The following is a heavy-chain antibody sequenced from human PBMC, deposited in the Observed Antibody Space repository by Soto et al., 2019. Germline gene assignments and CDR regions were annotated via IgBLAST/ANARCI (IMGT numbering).Heavy chain of an antibody. D-gene: IGHD3-10*01. CDR1: GFTFNDYA. CDR3: ARTYYYGPGTYPRFDP. CDR2: ISRTGDST. Sequence: EVQVLESGGGLVQPGGSLRLSCAASGFTFNDYAMSWVRQAPGKGLEWVSLISRTGDSTYFADSVKGRFTISRDNSKNSLYLQMNSLRAEDTAVYYCARTYYYGPGTYPRFDPWGQGTLVTVSS. V-gene: IGHV3-23*01. J-gene: IGHJ5*02.